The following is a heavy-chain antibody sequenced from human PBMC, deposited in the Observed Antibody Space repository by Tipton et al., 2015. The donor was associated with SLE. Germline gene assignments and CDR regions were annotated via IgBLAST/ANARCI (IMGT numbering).Heavy chain of an antibody. CDR3: ARAPPYSSGWYGGYFDY. J-gene: IGHJ4*02. Sequence: SGFTFSSYGMHWVRQAPGKGLEWVAFIRYDGSNKYYADSVKGRFTISRDNSKNTLYLQMNSLRAEDTAVYYCARAPPYSSGWYGGYFDYWGQGTLVTVSS. CDR1: GFTFSSYG. D-gene: IGHD6-19*01. CDR2: IRYDGSNK. V-gene: IGHV3-30*02.